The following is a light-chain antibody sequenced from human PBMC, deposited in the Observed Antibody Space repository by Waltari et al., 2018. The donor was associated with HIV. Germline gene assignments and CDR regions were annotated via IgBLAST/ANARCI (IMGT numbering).Light chain of an antibody. Sequence: DIVMTQSPATLSVSPGARAPLSCRASQSVSSNLAWYQQRPGQAPRLLIFGASTRATGIPARFSGSGSGTEFSLTISSLQSEDFAVYYCQQYNSWPPAWTFGQGTNVEIK. CDR3: QQYNSWPPAWT. V-gene: IGKV3-15*01. CDR1: QSVSSN. J-gene: IGKJ1*01. CDR2: GAS.